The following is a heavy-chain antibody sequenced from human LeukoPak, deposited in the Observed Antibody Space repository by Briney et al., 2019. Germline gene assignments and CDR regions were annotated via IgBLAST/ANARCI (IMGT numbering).Heavy chain of an antibody. CDR1: GGTFSSYA. CDR2: IIPMYGTT. Sequence: SVKVSCKAFGGTFSSYAISWVRQAPGQGLEWMGIIIPMYGTTNYAQRFQGRVTITADESTSTAYMELSSLRSEDTAVYYCARGRYSGPNGYWGQGTLVTVSS. V-gene: IGHV1-69*13. CDR3: ARGRYSGPNGY. D-gene: IGHD5-12*01. J-gene: IGHJ4*02.